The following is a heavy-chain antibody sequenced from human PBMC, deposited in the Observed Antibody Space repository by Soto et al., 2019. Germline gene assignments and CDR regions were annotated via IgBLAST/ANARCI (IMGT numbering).Heavy chain of an antibody. D-gene: IGHD3-10*01. CDR2: IYYSGST. Sequence: PSETLSLTCTVSGVSISSSSYSWGWIRQPPGKGLEWIGSIYYSGSTYYNPSLKSRVTISVDTSKNQFSLKLSSVTAADTAVYYCARRSGSYSFWFDPWGQGTLVT. V-gene: IGHV4-39*01. CDR3: ARRSGSYSFWFDP. J-gene: IGHJ5*02. CDR1: GVSISSSSYS.